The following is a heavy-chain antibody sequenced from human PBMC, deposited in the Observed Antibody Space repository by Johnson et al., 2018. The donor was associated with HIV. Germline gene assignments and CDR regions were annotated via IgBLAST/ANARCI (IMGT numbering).Heavy chain of an antibody. V-gene: IGHV3-9*01. CDR2: ISWNSGIV. J-gene: IGHJ3*01. CDR3: AKAYLLGPPNDAFHV. Sequence: VQVVESGGGLVQPGRSLRLSCAASGFNFNDYGMHWVRQVPGKGLEWVSGISWNSGIVAYAASVRGRFTVSRDNAKNSLYLQMNSLNPEDTALYYCAKAYLLGPPNDAFHVWGQGTMVTVSS. CDR1: GFNFNDYG. D-gene: IGHD7-27*01.